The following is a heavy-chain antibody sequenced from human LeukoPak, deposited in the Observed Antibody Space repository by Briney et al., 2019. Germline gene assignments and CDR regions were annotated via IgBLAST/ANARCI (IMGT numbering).Heavy chain of an antibody. J-gene: IGHJ5*02. CDR1: GGSISSGSYY. D-gene: IGHD6-13*01. CDR2: IYTSGST. CDR3: ARESIAAAPGRFDP. V-gene: IGHV4-61*02. Sequence: SETLSLTCTVSGGSISSGSYYWSWIRQPAGKGLEWIGRIYTSGSTNYNPSLKSRVTISVDTSKNQFSLKLSSVTAADTAVYYCARESIAAAPGRFDPWGQGTLVTVSS.